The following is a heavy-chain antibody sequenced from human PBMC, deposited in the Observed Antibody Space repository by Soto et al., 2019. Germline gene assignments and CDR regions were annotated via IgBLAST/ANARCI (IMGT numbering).Heavy chain of an antibody. CDR1: GYTLNEVA. Sequence: QVQLVQSGAEVKKPGASVKVSCKVSGYTLNEVAMHWVRQAPGKGLEWLGGFDPDEAETIYAQHFQGRVTMTEDTPTDTAYMELSSLTSEDTALYCCPIYHCDYNFDHWGQGSLVPVSS. V-gene: IGHV1-24*01. CDR2: FDPDEAET. D-gene: IGHD4-17*01. J-gene: IGHJ5*02. CDR3: PIYHCDYNFDH.